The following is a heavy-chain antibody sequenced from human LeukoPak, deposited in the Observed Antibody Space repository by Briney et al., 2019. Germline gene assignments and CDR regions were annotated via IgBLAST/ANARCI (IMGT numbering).Heavy chain of an antibody. Sequence: GGSLRLSCAASGFTFSGSTMHWVRQASGKGLEWVGRIRSKPNNYATEYAASVKGRFTISRDDSKNMAYLQMTSLKTDDTAVYYCARRYFDWSYFDYWGQGTLVTVSS. CDR1: GFTFSGST. CDR3: ARRYFDWSYFDY. D-gene: IGHD3-9*01. V-gene: IGHV3-73*01. CDR2: IRSKPNNYAT. J-gene: IGHJ4*02.